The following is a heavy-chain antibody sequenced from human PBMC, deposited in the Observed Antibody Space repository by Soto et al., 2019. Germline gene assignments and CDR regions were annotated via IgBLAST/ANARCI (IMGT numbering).Heavy chain of an antibody. Sequence: QVQLVQSGAEVKKPGSSVKVSCKASGGTFSSYTISWVRQAPGQGLELMGRIIPILGIANYAQKFQGRVTITADKSTSTAYMELSSLRSEDTAVYYCARDLNYYGSGNWFDPWGQGTLVTVSS. CDR1: GGTFSSYT. V-gene: IGHV1-69*08. CDR3: ARDLNYYGSGNWFDP. D-gene: IGHD3-10*01. J-gene: IGHJ5*02. CDR2: IIPILGIA.